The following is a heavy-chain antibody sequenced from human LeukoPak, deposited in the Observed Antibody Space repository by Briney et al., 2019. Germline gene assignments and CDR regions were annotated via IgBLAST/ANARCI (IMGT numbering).Heavy chain of an antibody. J-gene: IGHJ4*02. CDR1: GGSISSGD. CDR3: ARVATI. Sequence: ETLSLTCAVSGGSISSGDFPWSWFRQAPGKGLEWVSIMYSGGSKYYGNSVNGRFTISRDDSKNTVFLQLDSLRAEDTAVYYCARVATIRGQGTLVTVSS. CDR2: MYSGGSK. V-gene: IGHV3-66*01. D-gene: IGHD3-3*01.